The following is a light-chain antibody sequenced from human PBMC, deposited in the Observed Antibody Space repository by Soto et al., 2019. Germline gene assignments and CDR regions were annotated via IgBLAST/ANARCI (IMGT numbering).Light chain of an antibody. CDR1: QSLSSRN. Sequence: ELVLTQSPCTLSLSPGERATLSCRASQSLSSRNLAWYQQKPGQAPRLLIYDASNRATGIPARFSGSGSGTDFTLTISSLEPEDFAVYYCQQCSKWPITFGQGTRLEIK. V-gene: IGKV3-11*01. CDR3: QQCSKWPIT. J-gene: IGKJ5*01. CDR2: DAS.